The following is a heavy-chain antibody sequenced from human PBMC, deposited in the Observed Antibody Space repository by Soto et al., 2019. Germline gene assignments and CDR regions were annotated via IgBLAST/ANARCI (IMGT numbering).Heavy chain of an antibody. D-gene: IGHD4-17*01. Sequence: QITLKESGPTLVKPTQTLTLTCTFSGFSLRTSGVGVGWIRQPPGKALEWLALIYWDDGKRYSPSLKSTLTITKDTSKNQVVLRMTNMDTVDTATYYGAHLTTGGFYVDYWGQGTLVTVSS. CDR2: IYWDDGK. CDR1: GFSLRTSGVG. J-gene: IGHJ4*02. V-gene: IGHV2-5*02. CDR3: AHLTTGGFYVDY.